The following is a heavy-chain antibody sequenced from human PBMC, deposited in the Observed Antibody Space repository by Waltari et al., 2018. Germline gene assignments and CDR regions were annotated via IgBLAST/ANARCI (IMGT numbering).Heavy chain of an antibody. CDR2: IYHSGST. V-gene: IGHV4-38-2*01. Sequence: QVQLQESGPGLVKPSETLSLTCAVSGYSISSGYYLGWIRQPPGKGLEWIGSIYHSGSTYYNPSLKSRVTISVDTSKNQFSLKLSSVTAADTAVYYCAGTRLLEPFDPWGQGTLVTVSS. J-gene: IGHJ5*02. D-gene: IGHD3-3*01. CDR1: GYSISSGYY. CDR3: AGTRLLEPFDP.